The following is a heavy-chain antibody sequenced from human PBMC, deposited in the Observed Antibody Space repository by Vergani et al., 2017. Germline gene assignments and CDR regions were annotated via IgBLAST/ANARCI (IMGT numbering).Heavy chain of an antibody. CDR2: IKSTFDRGTT. Sequence: EVQLVESGGGIVKPGGSLRLSCVASGFSFRNAWMNWVRRTPGKGLEWVGRIKSTFDRGTTDYAAAVKGRFTISRDDSKNTLFLQMNGLKTEDIGVYYCTPDPRYCRDGSFLWLRAHHSHCIDVLRERTKVT. J-gene: IGHJ6*02. CDR3: TPDPRYCRDGSFLWLRAHHSHCIDV. D-gene: IGHD3-10*01. CDR1: GFSFRNAW. V-gene: IGHV3-15*07.